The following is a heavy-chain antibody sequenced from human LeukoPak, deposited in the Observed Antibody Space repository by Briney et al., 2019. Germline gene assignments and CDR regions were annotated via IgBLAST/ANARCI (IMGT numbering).Heavy chain of an antibody. CDR1: GLSFSFYA. CDR2: ISGSGGST. D-gene: IGHD3-22*01. J-gene: IGHJ4*02. V-gene: IGHV3-23*01. CDR3: AKANYDSRGYSDY. Sequence: GGSLRLSCAASGLSFSFYAMTWVRQAPGKGLEWVSGISGSGGSTYYADSVKGRFTISRDNSKNTLYLQMNSLRAEDTAVYYCAKANYDSRGYSDYWGQGTLVTVSS.